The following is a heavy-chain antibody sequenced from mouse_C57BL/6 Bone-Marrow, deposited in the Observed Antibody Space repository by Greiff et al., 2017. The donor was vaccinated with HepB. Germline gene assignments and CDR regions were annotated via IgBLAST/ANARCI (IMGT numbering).Heavy chain of an antibody. V-gene: IGHV1-52*01. D-gene: IGHD2-1*01. CDR2: IDPSDSET. CDR1: GYYFTTYW. Sequence: QVQLQQPGAELVRPGSSVKLSCKPSGYYFTTYWMHGAKQRPIQGLEWIGNIDPSDSETHYNQKFKDKATLNVDKSSRTAYMQLSSLTSEDAAVYYCSRKDYGNYWYFDVWGTGTTVTVSS. CDR3: SRKDYGNYWYFDV. J-gene: IGHJ1*03.